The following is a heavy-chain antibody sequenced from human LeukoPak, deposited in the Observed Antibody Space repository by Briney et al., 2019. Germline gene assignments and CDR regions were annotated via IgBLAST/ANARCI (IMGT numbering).Heavy chain of an antibody. CDR3: ARDYRYAFDN. CDR1: GFTFSSYS. V-gene: IGHV3-48*04. J-gene: IGHJ4*02. CDR2: ICISSGNT. Sequence: GGSLRLSCAASGFTFSSYSMNWGRQAPGKGLEWISYICISSGNTKYADSVKGRFTISGDNAKNSLYLQMNSLRVEDTAVYYCARDYRYAFDNWGQGILVTVSS. D-gene: IGHD5-12*01.